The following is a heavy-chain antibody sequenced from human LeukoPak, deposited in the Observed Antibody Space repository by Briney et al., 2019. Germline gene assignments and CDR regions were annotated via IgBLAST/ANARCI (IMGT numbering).Heavy chain of an antibody. CDR3: ARDRFRGVVVPAAIGN. CDR1: GFTFSSYW. CDR2: IKQDGSEK. J-gene: IGHJ4*02. Sequence: GGSLRLSCAASGFTFSSYWMSWVRQAPGKGLEWVANIKQDGSEKYYVDSVKGRFTISRDNAKNSLYLQMNSLRAEDTAVYYRARDRFRGVVVPAAIGNWGQGTLVTVSS. V-gene: IGHV3-7*01. D-gene: IGHD2-2*01.